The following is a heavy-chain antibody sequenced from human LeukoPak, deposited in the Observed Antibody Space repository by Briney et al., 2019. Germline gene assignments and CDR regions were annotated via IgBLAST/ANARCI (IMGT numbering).Heavy chain of an antibody. V-gene: IGHV3-74*01. CDR3: ARALGSVADF. CDR1: GFTFSNDW. CDR2: INSDGSST. D-gene: IGHD6-6*01. J-gene: IGHJ4*02. Sequence: GGSLRLSCAASGFTFSNDWMHWVRQAPGKGLVWVSRINSDGSSTTHADSVKGRFTISRDNAKNTLYLHMSSLRAEDTGVYHCARALGSVADFWGQGTLVTVSS.